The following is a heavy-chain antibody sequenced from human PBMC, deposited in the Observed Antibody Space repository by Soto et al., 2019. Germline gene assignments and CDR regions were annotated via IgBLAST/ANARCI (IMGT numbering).Heavy chain of an antibody. CDR3: ATQMGEGYFDY. D-gene: IGHD3-16*01. J-gene: IGHJ4*02. CDR1: GYTFTSYA. Sequence: QVQLVQSGAEVKKPGASVKVSCKASGYTFTSYAMHWVRQAPGQRLEWMGWINAGNGNTKYSQKFQGRVTITRDTSGSTAYMELSSLRSEDTAVYYCATQMGEGYFDYWGQGTLVTVSS. CDR2: INAGNGNT. V-gene: IGHV1-3*01.